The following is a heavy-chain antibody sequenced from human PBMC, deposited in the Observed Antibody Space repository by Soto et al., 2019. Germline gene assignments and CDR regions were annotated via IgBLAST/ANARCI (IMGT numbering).Heavy chain of an antibody. CDR1: GFTFSSYG. Sequence: GGSLRLSCAASGFTFSSYGMHWVRQAPGKGLEWVAVISYDGSNKYYADSVKGRSTISRDNSKNTLYLQMNSLRAEDTAVYYCAKGFEVGATGHDAFDIWGQGTMVTVSS. J-gene: IGHJ3*02. CDR3: AKGFEVGATGHDAFDI. CDR2: ISYDGSNK. V-gene: IGHV3-30*18. D-gene: IGHD1-26*01.